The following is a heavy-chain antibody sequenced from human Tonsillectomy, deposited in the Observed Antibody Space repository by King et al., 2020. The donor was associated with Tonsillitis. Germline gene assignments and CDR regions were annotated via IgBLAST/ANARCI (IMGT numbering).Heavy chain of an antibody. CDR1: GGSISSSSYY. Sequence: QLQESGPGLVKPSETLSLTCTVSGGSISSSSYYWGWIRQPPGKGLEWIGSIYYSGSTYYNPSLKSRVTISVDTSKNQFSLKLSSVTAADTAVYYCASRRSEMATIIPLEIWGQGTMVTVSS. CDR2: IYYSGST. V-gene: IGHV4-39*01. CDR3: ASRRSEMATIIPLEI. J-gene: IGHJ3*02. D-gene: IGHD5-24*01.